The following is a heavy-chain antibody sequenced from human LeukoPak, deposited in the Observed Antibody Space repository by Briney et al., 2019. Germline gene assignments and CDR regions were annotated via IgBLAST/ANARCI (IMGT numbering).Heavy chain of an antibody. Sequence: GASVKVSCKASGYTFTSYGISWVRQAPGQGLEWMGWISAYNGNTNYAQKLQGRVTMTTDTSTSTAYMELRSLRSDDTAVYYCARDGWWIQPWLRNDAFDIWGQGTMVTVSS. J-gene: IGHJ3*02. CDR3: ARDGWWIQPWLRNDAFDI. V-gene: IGHV1-18*01. CDR2: ISAYNGNT. CDR1: GYTFTSYG. D-gene: IGHD5-18*01.